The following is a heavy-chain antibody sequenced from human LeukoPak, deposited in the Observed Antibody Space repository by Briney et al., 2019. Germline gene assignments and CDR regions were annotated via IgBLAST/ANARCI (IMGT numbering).Heavy chain of an antibody. V-gene: IGHV1-8*01. CDR3: ARGRSTYDFWSGRYYYMDV. J-gene: IGHJ6*03. Sequence: ASVTVSCKASGYTFTSYDIKWVRHAPGQGLELMGWMNPNSGKTGYAQKFQGRVTMTRITSISTAYMELSSLRSEDTAVYYCARGRSTYDFWSGRYYYMDVWGKGTTVTVSS. D-gene: IGHD3-3*01. CDR1: GYTFTSYD. CDR2: MNPNSGKT.